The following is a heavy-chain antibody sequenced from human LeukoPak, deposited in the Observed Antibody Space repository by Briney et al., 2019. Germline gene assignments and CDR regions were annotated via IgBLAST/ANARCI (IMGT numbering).Heavy chain of an antibody. CDR1: GYTFTSYG. V-gene: IGHV1-18*01. D-gene: IGHD3-3*01. CDR2: ISAYNGNT. CDR3: ARAYDVFYDFWSGYYKDNWFDP. Sequence: ASVKVSCKASGYTFTSYGISWVRQAPGQGLEWMGWISAYNGNTNYAQKLQGRVTMTTDTSTSTAYMELRSLRSDDTAAYYCARAYDVFYDFWSGYYKDNWFDPWGQGTLVTVSS. J-gene: IGHJ5*02.